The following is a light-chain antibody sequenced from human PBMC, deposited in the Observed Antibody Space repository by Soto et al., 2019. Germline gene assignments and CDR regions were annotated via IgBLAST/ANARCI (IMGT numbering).Light chain of an antibody. CDR2: GAS. Sequence: EIVLTQSPGTLSLSPGERASLSCRASQSFGGSYLAWYQQKPGQAPRLLIYGASTRATGIPDRFSGSGSGTNFTLTISRLEPEDFAVYYCQQFGRSRTFGQGTKVE. V-gene: IGKV3-20*01. CDR3: QQFGRSRT. J-gene: IGKJ1*01. CDR1: QSFGGSY.